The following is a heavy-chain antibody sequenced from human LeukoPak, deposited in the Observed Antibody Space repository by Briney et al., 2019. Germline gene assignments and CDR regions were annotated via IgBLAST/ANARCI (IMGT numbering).Heavy chain of an antibody. V-gene: IGHV3-53*01. J-gene: IGHJ4*02. CDR2: IYSGGTT. CDR1: GFTVSSNY. CDR3: ARVLWNGDYPRFDY. Sequence: GGSLRLSCAASGFTVSSNYMNWVRQAPGQGLEWVSIIYSGGTTYYADSVKGRFTISRDNSKNTLYLQMNSPRAEDTAVYYCARVLWNGDYPRFDYWGQGTLVTVSS. D-gene: IGHD4-17*01.